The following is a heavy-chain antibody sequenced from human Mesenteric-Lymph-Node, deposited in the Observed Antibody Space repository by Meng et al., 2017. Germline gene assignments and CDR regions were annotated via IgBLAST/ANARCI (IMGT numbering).Heavy chain of an antibody. J-gene: IGHJ4*02. CDR2: INHSGST. Sequence: QLQLQEWGPRLLKPSESRSLTCAVYGGSFRGYYWSWIRQPPGKGLEWIGEINHSGSTNYNPSLKSRVTISVDTSKNQFSLKLSSVTAADTAVYYCARVSSGWDYFDYWGQGTLVTVSS. D-gene: IGHD6-19*01. CDR3: ARVSSGWDYFDY. V-gene: IGHV4-34*01. CDR1: GGSFRGYY.